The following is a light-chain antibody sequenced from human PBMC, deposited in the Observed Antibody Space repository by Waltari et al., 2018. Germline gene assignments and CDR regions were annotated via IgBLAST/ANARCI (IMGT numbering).Light chain of an antibody. CDR2: WAS. J-gene: IGKJ3*01. Sequence: DIVLTQSPDSLAVSLGERATINCTSSQSVSYSPNNRDYLAGYQQKPGQPPKLLIYWASTRESGVPDRFSGSGSGTDFTLTISSLQAEDVAVYYCQQYYSNFFTFGPGTKVDIK. V-gene: IGKV4-1*01. CDR1: QSVSYSPNNRDY. CDR3: QQYYSNFFT.